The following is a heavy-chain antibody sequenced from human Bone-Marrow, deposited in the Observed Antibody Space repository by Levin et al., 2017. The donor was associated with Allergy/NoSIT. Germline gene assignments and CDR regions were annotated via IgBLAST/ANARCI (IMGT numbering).Heavy chain of an antibody. V-gene: IGHV1-69*13. CDR1: GGTFSSYA. CDR2: IIPIFGTA. J-gene: IGHJ6*02. Sequence: SVKVSCKASGGTFSSYAISWVRQAPGQGLEWMGGIIPIFGTANYAQKFQGRVTITADESTSTAYMELSSLRSEDTAVYYCARDLGFLEDYYYGMDVWGQGTTVTVSS. CDR3: ARDLGFLEDYYYGMDV. D-gene: IGHD3-3*01.